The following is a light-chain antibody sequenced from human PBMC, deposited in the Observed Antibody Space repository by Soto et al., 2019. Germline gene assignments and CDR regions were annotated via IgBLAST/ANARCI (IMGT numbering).Light chain of an antibody. Sequence: QSVLTQPPSVSGAPGQRVTISCTGSSSNIGAGYDVHWYQQLPGTAPKLLIYGNSNRPSGVPDRFSCSKSGTSASLAITGLPAEDEAHYYCQSYDSSLSGYVFGTGTKVTVL. CDR2: GNS. CDR1: SSNIGAGYD. J-gene: IGLJ1*01. V-gene: IGLV1-40*01. CDR3: QSYDSSLSGYV.